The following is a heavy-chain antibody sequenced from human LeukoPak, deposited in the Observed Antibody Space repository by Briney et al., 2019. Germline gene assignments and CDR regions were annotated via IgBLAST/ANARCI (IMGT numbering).Heavy chain of an antibody. CDR2: IYYSGST. CDR3: AREPRTDFWSGYYSNYFDY. D-gene: IGHD3-3*01. Sequence: SETLSLTCTVSGGSISSSSYYWGWIRQPPGKGLEWIGSIYYSGSTYYNPSLKSRVTISVDTSKNQFSLKLSSVTAADTAVYYCAREPRTDFWSGYYSNYFDYWGQGTLVTVSS. V-gene: IGHV4-39*07. J-gene: IGHJ4*02. CDR1: GGSISSSSYY.